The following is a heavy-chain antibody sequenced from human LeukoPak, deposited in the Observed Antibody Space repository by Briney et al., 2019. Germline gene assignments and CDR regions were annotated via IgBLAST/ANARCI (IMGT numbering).Heavy chain of an antibody. D-gene: IGHD3-22*01. CDR1: GFIFSSNS. J-gene: IGHJ4*02. V-gene: IGHV3-48*02. CDR2: IRSSGSTM. CDR3: ARGSWYYDSSGYYRLDY. Sequence: GGSLRLSCVASGFIFSSNSMNWVRQAPGKGLEWVSHIRSSGSTMYYADSVKGRFTISRDNAKNSLYLQMNSLRDEDTAVYYCARGSWYYDSSGYYRLDYWGQGTLVTVSS.